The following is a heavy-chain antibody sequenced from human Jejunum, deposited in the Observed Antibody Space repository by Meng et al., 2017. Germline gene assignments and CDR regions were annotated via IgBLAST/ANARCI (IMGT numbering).Heavy chain of an antibody. CDR3: ARPSYNNWAIDY. CDR2: INQDASVK. CDR1: GFTFNSYW. V-gene: IGHV3-7*01. D-gene: IGHD1-1*01. J-gene: IGHJ4*02. Sequence: GGSLRLSCEASGFTFNSYWIGWVRQAPGKGLEWVANINQDASVKYYVDSVKGRFTISRDNAKNSLYVQMNSLRAEDTALYYCARPSYNNWAIDYWGQGTLVTVSS.